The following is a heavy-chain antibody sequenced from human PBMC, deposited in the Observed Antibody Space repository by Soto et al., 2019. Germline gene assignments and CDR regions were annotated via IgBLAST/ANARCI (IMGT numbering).Heavy chain of an antibody. CDR2: IIPIFGTA. Sequence: QVQLVQSGAEVKKPGSSVKVSCKASGGTFSSYAISWVRQAPGQGLEWMGGIIPIFGTANYAQKFQGRVTIAADESTSTAYMELSSLRSEDTAVYYWARDRPNQPAFHPSYGMDVWGQGTTVTVSS. CDR1: GGTFSSYA. J-gene: IGHJ6*02. CDR3: ARDRPNQPAFHPSYGMDV. V-gene: IGHV1-69*12.